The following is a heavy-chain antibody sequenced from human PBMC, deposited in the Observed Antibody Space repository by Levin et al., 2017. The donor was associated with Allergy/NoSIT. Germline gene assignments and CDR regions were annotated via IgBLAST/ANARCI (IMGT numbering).Heavy chain of an antibody. V-gene: IGHV3-9*01. Sequence: GGSLRLSCAASGFTFDDYAMHWVRQAPGKGLEWVSGISWNSGSIGYADSVKGRFTISRDNAKNSLYLQMNSLRAEDTALYYCAKGSNWNSYYYYYYGMDGWGQGTTVTVSS. D-gene: IGHD1-7*01. CDR1: GFTFDDYA. CDR3: AKGSNWNSYYYYYYGMDG. J-gene: IGHJ6*02. CDR2: ISWNSGSI.